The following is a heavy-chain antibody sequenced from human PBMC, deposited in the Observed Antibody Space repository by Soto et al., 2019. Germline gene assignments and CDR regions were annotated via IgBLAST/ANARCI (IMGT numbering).Heavy chain of an antibody. CDR2: INPNSGGT. D-gene: IGHD6-13*01. Sequence: GASVEVSCKASGYTFTGYYMHWVRQAPGQGLEWMGWINPNSGGTNYAQKFQGRVTMTRDTSISTAYMELSRLRSDDTAVYYCARDPYEGSSSFSWDQGTLVTVSS. V-gene: IGHV1-2*02. CDR3: ARDPYEGSSSFS. J-gene: IGHJ5*02. CDR1: GYTFTGYY.